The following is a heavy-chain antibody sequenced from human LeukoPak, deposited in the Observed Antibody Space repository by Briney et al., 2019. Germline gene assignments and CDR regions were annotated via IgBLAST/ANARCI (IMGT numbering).Heavy chain of an antibody. V-gene: IGHV4-59*11. D-gene: IGHD3-22*01. CDR3: ARLVNYGYSDY. Sequence: SETLSLTCTVSGGSTSGRYWTWIRQPPGKGLEWIGYIHYDGGTNYNPSFKSRVIISLDTSNNQFSLNLKSVTAADTAAYYCARLVNYGYSDYWGQGTLVTVSS. CDR1: GGSTSGRY. J-gene: IGHJ4*02. CDR2: IHYDGGT.